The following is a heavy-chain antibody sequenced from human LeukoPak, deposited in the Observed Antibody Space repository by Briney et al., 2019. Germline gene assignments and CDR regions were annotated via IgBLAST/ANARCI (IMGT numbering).Heavy chain of an antibody. J-gene: IGHJ4*02. D-gene: IGHD3-10*01. CDR2: INPNSGGT. CDR1: GYTFTGYY. Sequence: ASVKVSCKASGYTFTGYYMHWVRQAPGQGLEWMGWINPNSGGTNYAQKFQGRVTMTRDTSISTAYMELSRLRSNDTAVYYYARDAGSGSLQHTFDYWGQGTLVTDSS. V-gene: IGHV1-2*02. CDR3: ARDAGSGSLQHTFDY.